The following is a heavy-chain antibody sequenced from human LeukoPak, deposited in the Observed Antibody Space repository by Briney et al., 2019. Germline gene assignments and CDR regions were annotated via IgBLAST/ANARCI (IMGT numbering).Heavy chain of an antibody. CDR1: GFTFSSYS. CDR3: VRVDSSGYGLHWGLDY. CDR2: ISTSSIYI. D-gene: IGHD3-22*01. Sequence: SGGSLRLSCAASGFTFSSYSMNWVRQAPGKGLEWASFISTSSIYIYYADSVKGRFTISRDNAKNSLYLQMNSLRAEDTAVYYCVRVDSSGYGLHWGLDYWGQGTLVTVSS. V-gene: IGHV3-21*01. J-gene: IGHJ4*02.